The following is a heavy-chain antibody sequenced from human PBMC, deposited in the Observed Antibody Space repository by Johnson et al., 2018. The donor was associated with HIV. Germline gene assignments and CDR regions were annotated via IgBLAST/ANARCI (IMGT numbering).Heavy chain of an antibody. CDR1: GFTFDDYA. Sequence: EVQLVESGGGLVQPGRSLRLSCGASGFTFDDYAMHWVRQVPGKGLEWVSGISWNSGSIGYADSVQGRFTISRDNPKNSLYLQMNSLRAEDTALYYCAKDIHMVAPRRAFDIWGQGTMVTVSS. D-gene: IGHD2-15*01. V-gene: IGHV3-9*01. J-gene: IGHJ3*02. CDR2: ISWNSGSI. CDR3: AKDIHMVAPRRAFDI.